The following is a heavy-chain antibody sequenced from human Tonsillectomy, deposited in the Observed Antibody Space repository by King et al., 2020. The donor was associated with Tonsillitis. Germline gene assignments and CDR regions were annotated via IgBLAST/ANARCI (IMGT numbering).Heavy chain of an antibody. V-gene: IGHV3-66*01. CDR1: GFTVSSDY. CDR2: IYSGGTP. Sequence: VQLVESGGNLVQPGGSLRLSCTASGFTVSSDYMSWVRQAPGKGLEWVSIIYSGGTPYYADSVKDRFTISRDNYKNTLYLQMNSPRAEDTAGYYFARGKTFDYWGQGTLVTVSS. J-gene: IGHJ4*02. CDR3: ARGKTFDY.